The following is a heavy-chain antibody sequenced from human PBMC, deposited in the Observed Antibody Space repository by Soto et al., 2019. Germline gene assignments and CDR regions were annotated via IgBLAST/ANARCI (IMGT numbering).Heavy chain of an antibody. V-gene: IGHV1-69*12. Sequence: QVQLVQSGAEVKKPGSSVKVSCKASGGTFSSYAISWVRQAPGQGLEWMGGIIPIFGTANYAQKFQGRVTITADESTSPAYMELSRLRSEDTAVYYCARGKHYDSYWYFDLWGRGTLVTVSS. CDR2: IIPIFGTA. D-gene: IGHD4-17*01. CDR3: ARGKHYDSYWYFDL. J-gene: IGHJ2*01. CDR1: GGTFSSYA.